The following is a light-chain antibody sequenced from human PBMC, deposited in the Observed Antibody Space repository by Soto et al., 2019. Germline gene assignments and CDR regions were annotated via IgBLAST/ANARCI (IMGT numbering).Light chain of an antibody. Sequence: QSALTQPPSASGSLGQSVTISCPETSSDVGGYNYVSWHQKHPGKAPKVMIYEVTKRPPGVPVRFSGSKSGNTASLTVSGLQAEDEADYYCSSFAGGGNPVLLGGGTKLTVL. J-gene: IGLJ2*01. CDR3: SSFAGGGNPVL. CDR2: EVT. CDR1: SSDVGGYNY. V-gene: IGLV2-8*01.